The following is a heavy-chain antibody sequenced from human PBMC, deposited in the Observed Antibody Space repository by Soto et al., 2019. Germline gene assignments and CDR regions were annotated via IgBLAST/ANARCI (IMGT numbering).Heavy chain of an antibody. Sequence: QVQLVQSGAEVKRPGSSVKVSCEASGGTFSSLGFTWVRQAPGQGIEWMGGIIPISGRTTFAPKFLGSVTITADESTRTTYMHLTALTSDDTAIYYCATRGTQGRWLELADYWGQGTLVTVSS. J-gene: IGHJ4*02. CDR1: GGTFSSLG. CDR2: IIPISGRT. V-gene: IGHV1-69*01. CDR3: ATRGTQGRWLELADY. D-gene: IGHD5-12*01.